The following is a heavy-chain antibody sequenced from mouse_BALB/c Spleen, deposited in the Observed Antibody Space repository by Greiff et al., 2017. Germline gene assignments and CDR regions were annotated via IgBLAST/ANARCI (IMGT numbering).Heavy chain of an antibody. CDR1: GFTFTDYY. V-gene: IGHV7-3*02. CDR3: ARYYYGSSYGIYYAMDY. Sequence: DVKLVESGGGLVQPGGSLRLSCATSGFTFTDYYMSWVRQPPGKALEWLGFIRNKANGYTTEYSASVKGRFTISRDNSQSILYLQMNTLRAEDSATYYCARYYYGSSYGIYYAMDYWGQGTSVTVSS. J-gene: IGHJ4*01. CDR2: IRNKANGYTT. D-gene: IGHD1-1*01.